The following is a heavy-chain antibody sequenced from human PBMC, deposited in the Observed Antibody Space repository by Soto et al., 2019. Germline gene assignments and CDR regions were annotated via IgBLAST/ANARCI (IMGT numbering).Heavy chain of an antibody. CDR3: ATSHYATGYFAL. J-gene: IGHJ2*01. Sequence: EVQLVQSGAEVKKPGESLKISCKGSGFSFTSYWIGWVRQMPGKGLEWMGIIYPGDSDTRYSPSFQGQVSISADKSSSTAYLQWTSLKASDTAIYYCATSHYATGYFALWGRGTLVTVSS. V-gene: IGHV5-51*01. CDR2: IYPGDSDT. D-gene: IGHD2-2*01. CDR1: GFSFTSYW.